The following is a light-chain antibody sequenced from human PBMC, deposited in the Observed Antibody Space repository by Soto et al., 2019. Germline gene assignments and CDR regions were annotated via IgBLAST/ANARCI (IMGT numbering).Light chain of an antibody. CDR2: GAS. CDR3: QQYNDWPPFT. Sequence: EIVMTQSPATLSVSPGERATLSCRASQAVSSNLAWHQQKPGQAPRLLIYGASTRATGIPARFSGSGSGTEFTLTISSLLSEDFAVYYCQQYNDWPPFTFGPGTRVDIK. CDR1: QAVSSN. J-gene: IGKJ3*01. V-gene: IGKV3-15*01.